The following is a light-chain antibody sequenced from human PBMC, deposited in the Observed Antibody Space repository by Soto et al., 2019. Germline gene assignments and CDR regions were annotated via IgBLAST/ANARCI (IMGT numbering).Light chain of an antibody. V-gene: IGLV2-14*01. CDR3: SSYRSRNTLAV. Sequence: QSALTQPASVSGSPGQSITISCTGTSSDVGGYNYVSWYQQHPGKAPKLLIYEVTNRPSGVSNRFSGSKSGNTASLTISGLQAEDEADYYCSSYRSRNTLAVFGGGTKLTVL. CDR2: EVT. J-gene: IGLJ2*01. CDR1: SSDVGGYNY.